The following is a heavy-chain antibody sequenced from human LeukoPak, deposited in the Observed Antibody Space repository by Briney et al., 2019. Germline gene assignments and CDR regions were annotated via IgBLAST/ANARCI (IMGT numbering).Heavy chain of an antibody. CDR1: GGSISSTSYY. D-gene: IGHD2-2*01. J-gene: IGHJ6*02. V-gene: IGHV4-39*07. Sequence: SETLSLTCTVSGGSISSTSYYWGWIRQPPGKGLEWIGEINHSGSTNYNPSLKSRVTISVDTSKNQFSLKLSSVTAADTAVYYCARGKRIVVVPAAIFYYGMDVWGQGTTVTVSS. CDR3: ARGKRIVVVPAAIFYYGMDV. CDR2: INHSGST.